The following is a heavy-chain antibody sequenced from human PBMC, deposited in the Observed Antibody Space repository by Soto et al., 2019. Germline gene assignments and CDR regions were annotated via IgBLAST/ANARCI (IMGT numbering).Heavy chain of an antibody. Sequence: QVRLQESGPGLVKPSQTLSLSCNVYGVSVSSGDYYWSWIRQHAGGGLEWIGYIDRSGSTYYKPSLRGRVIMSVDTSMNQIYLRLLSVTAADTAMYYCARDSGGNSENYYGLDVWGHGTTVTVSS. CDR3: ARDSGGNSENYYGLDV. CDR2: IDRSGST. J-gene: IGHJ6*02. V-gene: IGHV4-31*03. CDR1: GVSVSSGDYY. D-gene: IGHD1-1*01.